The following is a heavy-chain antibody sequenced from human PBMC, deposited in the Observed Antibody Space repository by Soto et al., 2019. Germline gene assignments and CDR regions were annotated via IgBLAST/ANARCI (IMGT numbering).Heavy chain of an antibody. CDR3: ARDRPLTGSYYYYGMDV. Sequence: GSLRLSCAASGFTFSSYDMHWVRQATGKGLEWVSAIGTAGDTYYPGSVKGRFTISRENAKNSLYPQMNSLRAEDTAVYYCARDRPLTGSYYYYGMDVWGQGTTVTVSS. D-gene: IGHD3-9*01. CDR1: GFTFSSYD. J-gene: IGHJ6*02. CDR2: IGTAGDT. V-gene: IGHV3-13*01.